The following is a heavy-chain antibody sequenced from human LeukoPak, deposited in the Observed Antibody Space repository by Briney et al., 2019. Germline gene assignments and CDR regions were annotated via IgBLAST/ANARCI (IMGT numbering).Heavy chain of an antibody. D-gene: IGHD6-6*01. CDR2: INHSGST. CDR3: ARQVKSIAARRVLWYFDL. CDR1: GGSFSGYY. J-gene: IGHJ2*01. V-gene: IGHV4-34*01. Sequence: SETLSLTCAVYGGSFSGYYWSWIRQPPGKGLEWIGKINHSGSTNYNPSLKSRVTISVDTSKNQFSLKLSSVTAADTAVYYCARQVKSIAARRVLWYFDLWGRGTLVTVSS.